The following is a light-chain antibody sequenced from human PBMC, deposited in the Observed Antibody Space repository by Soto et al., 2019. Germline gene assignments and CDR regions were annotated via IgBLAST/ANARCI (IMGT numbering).Light chain of an antibody. CDR1: QSISSW. CDR2: KAS. CDR3: QQYNSYSYT. V-gene: IGKV1-5*03. Sequence: DIQMTQSPSTLSASVGDRVTITCRASQSISSWLAWYQQKPWKAPKLLIYKASSLESGVPSRFSGSGSGTEFTLTISSLQPDDFATHYVQQYNSYSYTFGQGTKLEIK. J-gene: IGKJ2*01.